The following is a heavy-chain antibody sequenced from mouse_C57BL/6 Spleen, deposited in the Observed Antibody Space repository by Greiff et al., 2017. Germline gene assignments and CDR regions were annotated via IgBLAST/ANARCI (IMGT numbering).Heavy chain of an antibody. J-gene: IGHJ1*03. CDR3: AREGLVSFDV. CDR2: ISSGGSYT. V-gene: IGHV5-6*01. CDR1: GFTFSSYG. D-gene: IGHD6-2*01. Sequence: EVKLVESGGDLVKPGGSLKLSCAASGFTFSSYGMPWVRQTPDKRLEWVATISSGGSYTYYPDSVKGRFTISRDNAKNTLYLQMSSLKSEDTAMYYCAREGLVSFDVWGTGTTVTVSS.